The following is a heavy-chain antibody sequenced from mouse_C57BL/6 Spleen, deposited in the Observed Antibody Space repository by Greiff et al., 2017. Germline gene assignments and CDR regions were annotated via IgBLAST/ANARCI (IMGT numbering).Heavy chain of an antibody. Sequence: QVQLQQPGAELVKPGASVKLSCKASGYTFTSYWMHWVKQRPGQGLEWIGMIHPNSGSTNYNEKFKSKATLTVDKSSSTAYMQLSILTSEDSAVYYCARGDGITTVVGDAMDYWGQGTSVTVSS. V-gene: IGHV1-64*01. CDR1: GYTFTSYW. D-gene: IGHD1-1*01. CDR2: IHPNSGST. CDR3: ARGDGITTVVGDAMDY. J-gene: IGHJ4*01.